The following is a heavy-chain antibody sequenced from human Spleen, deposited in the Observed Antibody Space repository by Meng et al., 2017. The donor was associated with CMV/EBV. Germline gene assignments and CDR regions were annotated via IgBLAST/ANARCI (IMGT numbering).Heavy chain of an antibody. J-gene: IGHJ4*02. D-gene: IGHD4-23*01. Sequence: SFKASGYRCTNYGITWVRQAPGEGLEWMGWIKVYDGDTKYVQKFQGRVTMTTDTSTSTAYMELRSLRSDDTAVYYCARDRGGNYYFDSWGQGTLVTVSS. CDR1: GYRCTNYG. CDR2: IKVYDGDT. V-gene: IGHV1-18*01. CDR3: ARDRGGNYYFDS.